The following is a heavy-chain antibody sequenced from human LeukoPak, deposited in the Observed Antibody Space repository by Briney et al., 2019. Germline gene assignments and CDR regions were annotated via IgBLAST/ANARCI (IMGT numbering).Heavy chain of an antibody. Sequence: GGSLRLSCAASGFTFSSYWMSWVRQAPGKGLEWVAFIRYDGSNQYYADSVKGRCTISRDNSKNMLYLQIKSLRAEDTAVYFCAKDRGDYTNWFDPWGQGKLVTVSS. CDR3: AKDRGDYTNWFDP. CDR2: IRYDGSNQ. V-gene: IGHV3-30*02. CDR1: GFTFSSYW. D-gene: IGHD4-17*01. J-gene: IGHJ5*02.